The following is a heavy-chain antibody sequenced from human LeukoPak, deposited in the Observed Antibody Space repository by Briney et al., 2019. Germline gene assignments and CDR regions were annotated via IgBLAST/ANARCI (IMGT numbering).Heavy chain of an antibody. CDR3: ARDVRDGYNEEGYFDY. CDR2: ISSSSSTI. J-gene: IGHJ4*02. D-gene: IGHD5-24*01. V-gene: IGHV3-48*01. CDR1: GFTFSSYS. Sequence: GGSLRLSCAASGFTFSSYSMNWVRQAPGKGLEWVSYISSSSSTIYYADSVKGRFTISRDNAKNSLYLQMNSLRAEDTAVYYCARDVRDGYNEEGYFDYWGQGTLVTVSS.